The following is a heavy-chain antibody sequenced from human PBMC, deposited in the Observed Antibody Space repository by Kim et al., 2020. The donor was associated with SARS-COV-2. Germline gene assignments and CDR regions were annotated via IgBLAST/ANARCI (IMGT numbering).Heavy chain of an antibody. V-gene: IGHV3-30*03. Sequence: GGSLRLSCAASGFTFSSYGMHWVRQAPGKGLEWVAVISYDGSNKYYADSVKGRFTVSRDNSKNTLYLQMNSLRAEDTAVYYCVQGAYHDSSGYYGYFDYWGQGTLVTVSS. D-gene: IGHD3-22*01. CDR2: ISYDGSNK. CDR1: GFTFSSYG. CDR3: VQGAYHDSSGYYGYFDY. J-gene: IGHJ4*02.